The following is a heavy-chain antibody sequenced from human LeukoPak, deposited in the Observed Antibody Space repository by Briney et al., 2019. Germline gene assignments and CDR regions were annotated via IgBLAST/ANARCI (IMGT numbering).Heavy chain of an antibody. Sequence: SGPTLVNPTQTLTLTCTFSGFSLSTSGMRASWIRQPPGKALEWLARIDWDDDKFYSTSLKTRLTISKDTSKNQVVLTMTNMVPVDTATNYCARIHPGNDAFDIWGQGTMVTVSS. J-gene: IGHJ3*02. D-gene: IGHD1-26*01. CDR3: ARIHPGNDAFDI. CDR2: IDWDDDK. V-gene: IGHV2-70*04. CDR1: GFSLSTSGMR.